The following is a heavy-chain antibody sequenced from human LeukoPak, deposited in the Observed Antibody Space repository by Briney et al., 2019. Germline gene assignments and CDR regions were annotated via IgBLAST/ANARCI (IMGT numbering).Heavy chain of an antibody. V-gene: IGHV3-21*01. D-gene: IGHD6-13*01. J-gene: IGHJ4*02. CDR1: GFTFSSYS. CDR3: ARVLQAAAGVFDY. Sequence: PGGSLRLFCAASGFTFSSYSMNWVRQAPGKGLEWVSSISSSSSYIYYADSVKGRFTISRDNAKNSLYLQMNSLRAEDTAVYYCARVLQAAAGVFDYWGQGTLVTVSS. CDR2: ISSSSSYI.